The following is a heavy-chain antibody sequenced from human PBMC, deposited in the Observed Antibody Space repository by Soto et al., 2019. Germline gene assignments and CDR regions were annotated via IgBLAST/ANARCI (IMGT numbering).Heavy chain of an antibody. V-gene: IGHV4-59*01. CDR1: GVTIRCYY. CDR3: ASGTLSTIAAPDS. D-gene: IGHD6-13*01. CDR2: IYYTGGT. Sequence: PSETLSLTCNVSGVTIRCYYWNWIRQPPGKTLEWIESIYYTGGTNYNPSLKSRVTISVDTSKNHFSLKFNSLTDADTAVYYRASGTLSTIAAPDSWGQGTLVTVSS. J-gene: IGHJ4*02.